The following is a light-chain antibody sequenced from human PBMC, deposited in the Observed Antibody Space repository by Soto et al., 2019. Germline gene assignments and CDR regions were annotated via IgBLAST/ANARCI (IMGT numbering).Light chain of an antibody. CDR3: CSYASHGKVL. J-gene: IGLJ2*01. CDR1: SSDVGCYNL. Sequence: QSALTQPASVSESAGQSITISCTGTSSDVGCYNLVSWYQQQPGKAPKLMFYEGTKRHSCVSNRFSGSKSGNTASLTVSGLKAEDESDYYCCSYASHGKVLLGGGTQLTFL. V-gene: IGLV2-23*01. CDR2: EGT.